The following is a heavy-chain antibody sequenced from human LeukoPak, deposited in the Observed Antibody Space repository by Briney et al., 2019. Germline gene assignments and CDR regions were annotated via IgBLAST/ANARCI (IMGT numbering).Heavy chain of an antibody. CDR2: IYDSGST. V-gene: IGHV4-59*01. Sequence: PSETLSLTCTVSGGSISSYYWSWIRQPPGKGLEWIGYIYDSGSTNYNPSLKSRVTISVDTSKNQFSLNLSSVTAADTGVYFCARLLWFGEGFFLGYWGQGTLVAVSS. CDR1: GGSISSYY. CDR3: ARLLWFGEGFFLGY. J-gene: IGHJ4*02. D-gene: IGHD3-10*01.